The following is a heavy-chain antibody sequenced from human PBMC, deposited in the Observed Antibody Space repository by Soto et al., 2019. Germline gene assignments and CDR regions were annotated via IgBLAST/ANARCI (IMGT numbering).Heavy chain of an antibody. CDR2: IDWDDDK. CDR3: ARIYVATIDSRFLGDYYYYMDV. V-gene: IGHV2-70*11. Sequence: SGPTLVNPTQTLTLTCTFSGFSLSTSGMCVSWIRQPPGKALEWLARIDWDDDKYYSTSLKTRLTISKDTSKNQVVLTMTNMDPVDTATYYCARIYVATIDSRFLGDYYYYMDVWGKGT. CDR1: GFSLSTSGMC. J-gene: IGHJ6*03. D-gene: IGHD5-12*01.